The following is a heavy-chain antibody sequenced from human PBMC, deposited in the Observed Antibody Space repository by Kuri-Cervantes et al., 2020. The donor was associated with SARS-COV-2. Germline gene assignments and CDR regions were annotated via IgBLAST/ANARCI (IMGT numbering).Heavy chain of an antibody. CDR3: ARGNVAVAGDALDV. CDR1: GFTVNSYY. J-gene: IGHJ3*01. V-gene: IGHV3-66*01. D-gene: IGHD6-19*01. CDR2: IFTDDKT. Sequence: GGSLRFSCAASGFTVNSYYINWVRQAPGKGLEWVSVIFTDDKTYYADSVKDRVNMSRDNFRNTVFLQINSLRADDTAVYYCARGNVAVAGDALDVWGHGTVVTVSS.